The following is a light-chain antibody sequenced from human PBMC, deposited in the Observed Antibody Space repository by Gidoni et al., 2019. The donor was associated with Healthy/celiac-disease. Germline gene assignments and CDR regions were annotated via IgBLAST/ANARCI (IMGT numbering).Light chain of an antibody. Sequence: EFVLTQSPGTLSLYPGERATLSCRASQSVSSSYLAWYQQKPGQAPRLLIYGASSRATGIPDRFGGSGSGTDFTLTISRLEPEDFAVYYCQQYGSSPPITFGQGTRLEIK. CDR1: QSVSSSY. V-gene: IGKV3-20*01. CDR2: GAS. J-gene: IGKJ5*01. CDR3: QQYGSSPPIT.